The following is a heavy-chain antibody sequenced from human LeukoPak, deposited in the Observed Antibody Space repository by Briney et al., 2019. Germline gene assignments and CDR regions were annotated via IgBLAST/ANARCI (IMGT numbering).Heavy chain of an antibody. Sequence: SETLSLTCTVSGGSISSHYWSWIRQPPGKGLEWIGYIYYSGRTNYNPSLKSRVTMSVDTSKKQFSLKLSSVTAADTAVYYCAREFNYYYYYMDVWGKGTTVTVSS. CDR3: AREFNYYYYYMDV. CDR2: IYYSGRT. V-gene: IGHV4-59*11. J-gene: IGHJ6*03. CDR1: GGSISSHY.